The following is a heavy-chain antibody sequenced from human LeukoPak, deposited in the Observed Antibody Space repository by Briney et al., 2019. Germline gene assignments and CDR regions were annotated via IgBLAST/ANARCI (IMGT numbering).Heavy chain of an antibody. CDR3: ARHVGISF. CDR2: IREDGTEK. Sequence: GGSLRPCCTASGFTFSGAWMTWVRQAPGKGLEWVANIREDGTEKNYVDSVKGRFTISRDNAKNSLFLQMSNLRDDDTAIYFCARHVGISFWGQGTLVTVSS. CDR1: GFTFSGAW. D-gene: IGHD7-27*01. J-gene: IGHJ4*02. V-gene: IGHV3-7*01.